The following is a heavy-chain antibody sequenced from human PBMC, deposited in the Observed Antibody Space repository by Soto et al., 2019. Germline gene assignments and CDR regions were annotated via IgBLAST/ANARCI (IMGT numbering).Heavy chain of an antibody. V-gene: IGHV1-2*02. Sequence: QVQLVQSGAEVQKPGASVKVSCKTSGYTFTDFYVPWVRQAPGPGLEWMGWIHPNSGDTRSEENLKGRVTMTKDTSNTTADREVAGLCSDDTAVYYCAKEWHYYGSGIDSWGQGTLVTVSS. J-gene: IGHJ5*02. CDR3: AKEWHYYGSGIDS. D-gene: IGHD3-10*01. CDR2: IHPNSGDT. CDR1: GYTFTDFY.